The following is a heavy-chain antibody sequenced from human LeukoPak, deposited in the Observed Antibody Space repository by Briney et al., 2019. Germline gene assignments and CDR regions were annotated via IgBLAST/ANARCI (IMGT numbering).Heavy chain of an antibody. CDR2: ISSSGSTI. V-gene: IGHV3-48*03. CDR3: ARDTAAAYSAYYYYGMDV. J-gene: IGHJ6*02. D-gene: IGHD6-13*01. CDR1: GFTFTSYE. Sequence: GGSLRLSCAASGFTFTSYEMNWVRQALGKGLEWVSSISSSGSTIYYADSVKGRFTISRDNAKNSLFLQMSSLRAEDTAVYYCARDTAAAYSAYYYYGMDVWGQGTTVTVSS.